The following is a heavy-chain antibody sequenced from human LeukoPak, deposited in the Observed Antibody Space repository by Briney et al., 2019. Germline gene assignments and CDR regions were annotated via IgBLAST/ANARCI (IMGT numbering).Heavy chain of an antibody. CDR3: ARDMIMGGPPDYLDY. CDR2: IGYDGIHK. V-gene: IGHV3-30*04. J-gene: IGHJ4*02. D-gene: IGHD3-22*01. Sequence: GRSLRLSCTTSGFIFNRHAFHWVRQAPGKGLEWAAVIGYDGIHKYYADSVKGRFTISRDDSKNTLYLQMDSLRTEDTAVYYCARDMIMGGPPDYLDYWGQGTLVTVSS. CDR1: GFIFNRHA.